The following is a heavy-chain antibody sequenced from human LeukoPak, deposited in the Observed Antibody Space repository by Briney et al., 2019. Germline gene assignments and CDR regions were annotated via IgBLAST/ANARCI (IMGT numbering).Heavy chain of an antibody. Sequence: GGSLRLSCVASGFTFSNFAMHWVRQAPGKGLEWVAIISYDGSNKYYADSVKGRFTISRDNSKNTLYLQMNSLRAEDTAVYYCARDWVVAVAGTGELDYWGQGTLVTVSS. V-gene: IGHV3-30-3*01. D-gene: IGHD6-19*01. CDR1: GFTFSNFA. J-gene: IGHJ4*02. CDR3: ARDWVVAVAGTGELDY. CDR2: ISYDGSNK.